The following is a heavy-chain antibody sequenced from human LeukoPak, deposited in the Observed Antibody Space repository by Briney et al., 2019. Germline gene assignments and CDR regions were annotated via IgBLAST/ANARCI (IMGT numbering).Heavy chain of an antibody. CDR3: AKDGQSFNSMYDYFDS. V-gene: IGHV3-23*01. CDR2: IGGGDA. D-gene: IGHD2-8*01. Sequence: GGSLRLSCSASGFTFRNFAISWVRQAPGKGLEWVSSIGGGDAHYADSVKGRFTISRDDSRSTVDLQMSSLRAEDTAVYYCAKDGQSFNSMYDYFDSWGQGTLVTVSS. J-gene: IGHJ4*02. CDR1: GFTFRNFA.